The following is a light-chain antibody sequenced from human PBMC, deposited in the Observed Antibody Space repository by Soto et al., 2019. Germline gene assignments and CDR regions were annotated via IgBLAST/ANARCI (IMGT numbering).Light chain of an antibody. Sequence: EIVMTQSPATLSVSPGERATLSCRAGQSVSRNLAWYQQKPGQAPKLLIYDASTRATGIPARFSGSGSGTEFTLIIGTLQSEDFAVYYCQQYNNWPLTFGGGTKVEIK. J-gene: IGKJ4*01. V-gene: IGKV3-15*01. CDR1: QSVSRN. CDR3: QQYNNWPLT. CDR2: DAS.